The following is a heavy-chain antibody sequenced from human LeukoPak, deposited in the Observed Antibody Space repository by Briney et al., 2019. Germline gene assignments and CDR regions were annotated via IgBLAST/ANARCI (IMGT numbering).Heavy chain of an antibody. CDR3: ARVGSYGMDV. D-gene: IGHD3-10*01. J-gene: IGHJ6*02. V-gene: IGHV3-30*04. Sequence: GGSLRLSCAASGFTFSNYAMHWVRQAPGKGLEWVAVISYDGTKRYYQDSVKGRFTISRDNSKNTLYLQMNDLRAEDTAVYYCARVGSYGMDVWGQGTTVTVSS. CDR2: ISYDGTKR. CDR1: GFTFSNYA.